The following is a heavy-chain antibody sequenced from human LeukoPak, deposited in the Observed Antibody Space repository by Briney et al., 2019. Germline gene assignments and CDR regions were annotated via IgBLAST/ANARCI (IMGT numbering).Heavy chain of an antibody. Sequence: ASVKVSCKASGYTFISYGISWVRQAPGQGLEWMGWISVYNGNTNYAQKLQGRVTMTTDSPTTTAYMELRSLRSDDTAVYYCAREGRYSGSYMGSGMDVWGTGNNVNISS. V-gene: IGHV1-18*01. CDR2: ISVYNGNT. CDR1: GYTFISYG. J-gene: IGHJ6*03. CDR3: AREGRYSGSYMGSGMDV. D-gene: IGHD1-26*01.